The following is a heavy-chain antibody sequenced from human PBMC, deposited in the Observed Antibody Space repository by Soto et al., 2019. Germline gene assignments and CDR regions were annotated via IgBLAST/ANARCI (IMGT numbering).Heavy chain of an antibody. D-gene: IGHD3-22*01. J-gene: IGHJ5*02. CDR3: AKAGRSYYYDSMFDP. Sequence: GGSLRLSCAASGFTFSSYAMSWVRQAPGKGLEWVSSISGSGGSTYYADSVKGRFTISRDNSKNTLYLQMNSLRAEDTAVYYCAKAGRSYYYDSMFDPWGQGTLVTVSS. CDR2: ISGSGGST. V-gene: IGHV3-23*01. CDR1: GFTFSSYA.